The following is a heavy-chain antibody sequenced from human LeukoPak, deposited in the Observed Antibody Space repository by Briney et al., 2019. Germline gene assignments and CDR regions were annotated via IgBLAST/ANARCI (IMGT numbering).Heavy chain of an antibody. CDR3: ARRLGASRSFRFDY. V-gene: IGHV5-51*01. J-gene: IGHJ4*02. D-gene: IGHD6-6*01. CDR2: IYPGDSGT. Sequence: HGESLKISCKGSGYSFTSYWIGWVRQMPGKGLEWMGIIYPGDSGTKYRPSFQGQVTISVDKFISTAYLQWSSLKASDTAMYYCARRLGASRSFRFDYWGQGTLVTVSS. CDR1: GYSFTSYW.